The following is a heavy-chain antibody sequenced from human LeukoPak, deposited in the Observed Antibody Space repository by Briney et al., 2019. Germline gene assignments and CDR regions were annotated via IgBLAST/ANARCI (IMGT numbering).Heavy chain of an antibody. CDR3: ATGAPGYSSGWYGGYFDY. J-gene: IGHJ4*02. Sequence: ASVTVSCKVSGYTLTELSMHWVRQAPGKGLEWMGGFDPEDGETIYAQKFQGRVTMTEDTSTDTAYMELSSLRSEDTAVYYCATGAPGYSSGWYGGYFDYWGQGTLVTVSS. CDR2: FDPEDGET. V-gene: IGHV1-24*01. D-gene: IGHD6-19*01. CDR1: GYTLTELS.